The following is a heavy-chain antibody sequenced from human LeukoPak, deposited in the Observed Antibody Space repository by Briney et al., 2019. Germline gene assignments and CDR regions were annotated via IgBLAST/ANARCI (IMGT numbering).Heavy chain of an antibody. CDR1: GFTFSSYS. CDR2: ISSSSSYI. CDR3: ARGLGQWLVSVRAAPDY. V-gene: IGHV3-21*01. Sequence: GGSLRLSCAASGFTFSSYSMNWVRQAPGKGLEWVSSISSSSSYIYYADSVKGRFTISRDNAKNSLYLQMSSLRAEDTAVYYCARGLGQWLVSVRAAPDYWGQGTLVTVSS. J-gene: IGHJ4*02. D-gene: IGHD6-19*01.